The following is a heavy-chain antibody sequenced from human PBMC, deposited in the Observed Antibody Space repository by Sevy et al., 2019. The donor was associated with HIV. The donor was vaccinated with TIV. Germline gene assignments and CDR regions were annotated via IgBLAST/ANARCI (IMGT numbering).Heavy chain of an antibody. CDR3: ARDHLQTAMVPYYFDY. Sequence: ASVKVSCKASGYTFTSYGISWVRQAPGQGLEWMGWISAYNGNTNYAQKLQGRVTMTTDTSTSTAYMELRSLGSDDTAVYYCARDHLQTAMVPYYFDYWGQGTLVTVSS. J-gene: IGHJ4*02. D-gene: IGHD5-18*01. CDR2: ISAYNGNT. V-gene: IGHV1-18*04. CDR1: GYTFTSYG.